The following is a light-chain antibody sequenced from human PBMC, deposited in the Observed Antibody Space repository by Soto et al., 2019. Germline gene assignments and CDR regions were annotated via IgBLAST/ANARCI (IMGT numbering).Light chain of an antibody. J-gene: IGKJ1*01. CDR1: QSVISDY. Sequence: MVFTQSPGTLSLSQWHRATLSSRSSQSVISDYLTWYQQTPGQAPRLLIYGASSRATDTPDRFSGRGSGTDFSLTISRLEPGDFAVYYCQVYGNSMWTFGQGTKVDI. CDR3: QVYGNSMWT. V-gene: IGKV3-20*01. CDR2: GAS.